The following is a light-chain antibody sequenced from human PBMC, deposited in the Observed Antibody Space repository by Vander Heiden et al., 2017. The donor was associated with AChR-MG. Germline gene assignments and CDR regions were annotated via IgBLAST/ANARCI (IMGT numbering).Light chain of an antibody. CDR2: EVS. Sequence: QSALTQPASVSGSPGQSITTPCTGTSSDVGGYNYVSWYQQHPGKAPKLMIYEVSNRPSGVSNRFSGSKSGNTASLTISGLQAEDEADYYCSSYTSSSTVFGGGTKLTVL. V-gene: IGLV2-14*01. CDR3: SSYTSSSTV. CDR1: SSDVGGYNY. J-gene: IGLJ2*01.